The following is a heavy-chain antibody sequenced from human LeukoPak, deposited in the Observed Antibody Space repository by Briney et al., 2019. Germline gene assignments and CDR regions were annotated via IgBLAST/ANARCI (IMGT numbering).Heavy chain of an antibody. CDR2: IYSGGST. CDR3: TRDLMDYDVSTGLHHYYMDV. CDR1: GFTFSSYA. Sequence: GGSLRLSCAASGFTFSSYAMSWVRQAPGKGLEWVSVIYSGGSTYYADSVKGRFTISRDNSKNTLYLQMNSLRAEDTAVYYCTRDLMDYDVSTGLHHYYMDVWGQGTTVTVSS. D-gene: IGHD3-9*01. V-gene: IGHV3-66*01. J-gene: IGHJ6*02.